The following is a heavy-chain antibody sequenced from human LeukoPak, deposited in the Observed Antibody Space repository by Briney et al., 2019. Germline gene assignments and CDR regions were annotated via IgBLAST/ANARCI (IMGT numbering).Heavy chain of an antibody. J-gene: IGHJ3*02. D-gene: IGHD3-10*01. CDR1: GFTFTNYA. V-gene: IGHV3-23*01. CDR3: ARRGGSGSPQGAFDI. CDR2: VSVSGGST. Sequence: GGSXRLSCAVSGFTFTNYAMSWVRQXPGKGLEWVTSVSVSGGSTYYADSVRGRFTISRDNSKNTLYLQMNSLRAEDTAVYYCARRGGSGSPQGAFDIWGQGTVVTVSS.